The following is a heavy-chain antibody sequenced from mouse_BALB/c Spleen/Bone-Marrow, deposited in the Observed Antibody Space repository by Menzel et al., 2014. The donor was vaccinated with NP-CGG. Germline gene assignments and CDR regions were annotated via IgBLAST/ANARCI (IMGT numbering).Heavy chain of an antibody. CDR1: GYTFTTYY. V-gene: IGHV1-53*01. J-gene: IGHJ4*01. Sequence: QVQLKDSGAELVKPGTSVMLSCKASGYTFTTYYIYWVKQRAGQGLEWIGEINPSNGGTNFNEKYKSKATLTVDKSSSTSYMQLSSLTSEDSAVYYCTRDGHNYYAMDYWGQGTSVTVSS. CDR2: INPSNGGT. CDR3: TRDGHNYYAMDY. D-gene: IGHD2-3*01.